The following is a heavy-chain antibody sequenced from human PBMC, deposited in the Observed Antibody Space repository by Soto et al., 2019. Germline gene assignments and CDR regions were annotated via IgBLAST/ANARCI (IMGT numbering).Heavy chain of an antibody. V-gene: IGHV1-3*01. Sequence: QVHLVQSGAEVKKPGASVKISCKASGYTFTSYAMHWVRQAPGQRLEWMGWINAGNGNTKYSQKFQGRVTITRDTSATTAYMEVSNLRSEDTALYYCARGAGYCTSPSCSLGLYYSDMDVWGKGTTVTVSS. CDR1: GYTFTSYA. CDR2: INAGNGNT. J-gene: IGHJ6*03. CDR3: ARGAGYCTSPSCSLGLYYSDMDV. D-gene: IGHD2-2*01.